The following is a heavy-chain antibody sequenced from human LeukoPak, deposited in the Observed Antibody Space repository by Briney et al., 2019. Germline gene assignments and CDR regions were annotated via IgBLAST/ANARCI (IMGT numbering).Heavy chain of an antibody. Sequence: ASVKVSCKASGYTFTGYYIHWVRQAPGQGLEWMGWINPNINGTNYAQKFQGRVTMTGDRSISTAYMELSRLRSDDPAVYYCARERTPGSGYGIDYWGQGTVVTVSS. CDR2: INPNINGT. CDR1: GYTFTGYY. J-gene: IGHJ4*02. CDR3: ARERTPGSGYGIDY. D-gene: IGHD6-25*01. V-gene: IGHV1-2*02.